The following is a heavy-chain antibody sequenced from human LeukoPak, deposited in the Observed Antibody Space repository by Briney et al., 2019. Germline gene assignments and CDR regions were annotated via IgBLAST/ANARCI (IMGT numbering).Heavy chain of an antibody. CDR1: GGSISSYY. V-gene: IGHV4-59*08. CDR2: IYYSGST. Sequence: SETLSLTCTVSGGSISSYYWSWIRQPPGKGLEWIGYIYYSGSTNYNPSLKSRVTISVDTSKNQFSLKLSSVTAADTAVYYCARHDVIQLWLYWGQGTLVTVSS. CDR3: ARHDVIQLWLY. J-gene: IGHJ4*02. D-gene: IGHD5-18*01.